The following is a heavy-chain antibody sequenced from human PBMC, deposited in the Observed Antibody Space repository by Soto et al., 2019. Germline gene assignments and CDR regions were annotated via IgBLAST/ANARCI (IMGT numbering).Heavy chain of an antibody. CDR3: AHKDLPADYDWGPNWFVP. CDR2: IYWDDDK. CDR1: GFSLSTSGVG. J-gene: IGHJ5*02. Sequence: QITLKESGPTLVKPTQTLTLTCTFSGFSLSTSGVGVGWIRQPPGKALEWLALIYWDDDKRDSPSLKSSLTITKYNSKNQVVVTMTNMDPVDTATYYCAHKDLPADYDWGPNWFVPWGQGTLVTVSS. D-gene: IGHD7-27*01. V-gene: IGHV2-5*02.